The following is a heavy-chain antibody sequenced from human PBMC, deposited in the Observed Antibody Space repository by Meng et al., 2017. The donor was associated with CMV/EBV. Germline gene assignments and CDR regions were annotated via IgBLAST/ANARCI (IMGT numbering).Heavy chain of an antibody. Sequence: GESLKISCAASGFTFSSYWMYWVRQAPGKGLVWVSRIKSDGSSTTYADSVKGRFTISRDNAKNTLYLQMNSLRADDTGVYYCGGGGSGSYSAYWGQGTLVTFSS. D-gene: IGHD1-26*01. J-gene: IGHJ4*02. CDR3: GGGGSGSYSAY. CDR1: GFTFSSYW. CDR2: IKSDGSST. V-gene: IGHV3-74*01.